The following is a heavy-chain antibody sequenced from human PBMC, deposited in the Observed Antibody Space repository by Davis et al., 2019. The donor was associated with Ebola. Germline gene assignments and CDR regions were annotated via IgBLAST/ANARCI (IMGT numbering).Heavy chain of an antibody. V-gene: IGHV3-53*04. D-gene: IGHD2-8*02. CDR2: IYSGGST. CDR1: GFTVSSNY. CDR3: ARGPGYCTGGVCYRTYYYGMDV. Sequence: PGGSLRLSCAASGFTVSSNYMSWVRQAPGKGLEWVSVIYSGGSTYYADSVKGRFTISRHNSKNTLYLQMNSLRAEDTAVYYCARGPGYCTGGVCYRTYYYGMDVWGQGTTVTVSS. J-gene: IGHJ6*02.